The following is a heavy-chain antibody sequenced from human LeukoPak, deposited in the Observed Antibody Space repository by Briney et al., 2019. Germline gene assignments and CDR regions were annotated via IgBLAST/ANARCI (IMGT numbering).Heavy chain of an antibody. CDR2: INHSGST. CDR3: ARGRYYGSGSYYYYYGMDV. D-gene: IGHD3-10*01. CDR1: GGSFSGYY. J-gene: IGHJ6*02. Sequence: SETLSLTCAVYGGSFSGYYWSWIRQPPGKGLEWIGEINHSGSTNYNPSLKSRVTISVDTSKNQFSLKLGSVTAADTAVYYCARGRYYGSGSYYYYYGMDVWGQGTTVTVSS. V-gene: IGHV4-34*01.